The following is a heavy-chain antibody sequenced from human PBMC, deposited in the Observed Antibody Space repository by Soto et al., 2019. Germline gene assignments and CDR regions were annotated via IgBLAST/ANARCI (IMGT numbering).Heavy chain of an antibody. CDR2: IYKSGTT. CDR3: ARVARDGGDYYGPFDS. J-gene: IGHJ4*02. V-gene: IGHV4-31*03. D-gene: IGHD4-17*01. Sequence: QVQLQESGPGLVKPSQTLSLTCTVSGGSISSGGFYWGWIRQHPGKGLDWIGYIYKSGTTYYKPSLKSRVSISVDASKNQFSLSLSSVTAADTALYYCARVARDGGDYYGPFDSWGQGTLVTVSS. CDR1: GGSISSGGFY.